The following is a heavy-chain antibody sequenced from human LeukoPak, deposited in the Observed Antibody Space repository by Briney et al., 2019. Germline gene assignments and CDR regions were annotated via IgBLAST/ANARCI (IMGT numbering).Heavy chain of an antibody. CDR2: IRYDGSNK. V-gene: IGHV3-30*02. Sequence: GGSLRLSCAASGFTFSSYGMHWVRQAPGKGLEWVAFIRYDGSNKYYADSVKGRFTISRDNSKNTLYLQMNSLRAEDTAVYYCAKDRKGPGYYDSSGYFDYWGQGTLFTVSS. D-gene: IGHD3-22*01. CDR3: AKDRKGPGYYDSSGYFDY. J-gene: IGHJ4*02. CDR1: GFTFSSYG.